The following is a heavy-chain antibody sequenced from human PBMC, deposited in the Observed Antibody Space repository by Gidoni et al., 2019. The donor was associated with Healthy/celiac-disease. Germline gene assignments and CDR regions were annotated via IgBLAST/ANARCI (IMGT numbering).Heavy chain of an antibody. CDR1: GFTFSSYG. V-gene: IGHV3-33*01. CDR2: IWYDGSNK. J-gene: IGHJ4*02. CDR3: ARGQDYYDSSGYFDY. Sequence: QVQLVESGGGVVQPGRSLRLSCAASGFTFSSYGMHWVRQAPGKGLEWVAVIWYDGSNKYYADSVKGRFTISRDNSKNTLYLQMNSLRAEDTAVYYCARGQDYYDSSGYFDYWGQGTLVTVSS. D-gene: IGHD3-22*01.